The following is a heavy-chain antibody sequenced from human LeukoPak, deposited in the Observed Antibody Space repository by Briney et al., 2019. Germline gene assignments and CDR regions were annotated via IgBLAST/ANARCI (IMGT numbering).Heavy chain of an antibody. CDR2: IGVAGDT. D-gene: IGHD6-6*01. V-gene: IGHV3-13*04. J-gene: IGHJ3*02. Sequence: GRSLRLSCAASGFAFSTYDMHWVRQATGKGLECVSAIGVAGDTYYPGSVKGRFTISRENAKNSLYLQMNSLRAGDTAVYYCARGFVHAFDIWGQGTMVTVSS. CDR1: GFAFSTYD. CDR3: ARGFVHAFDI.